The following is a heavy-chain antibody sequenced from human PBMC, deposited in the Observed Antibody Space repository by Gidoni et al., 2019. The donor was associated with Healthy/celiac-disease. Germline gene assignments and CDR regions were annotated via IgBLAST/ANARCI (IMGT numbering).Heavy chain of an antibody. CDR3: ARDGAYDSSGYYLDY. Sequence: EVQLVESGGGLVKPGGSLRLSCAASGFTFSSYSMNWVRQAPGKGLEWVSSISSSSSYIYYADSVKGRFTISRDNAKNSLYLQMNSLRAEDTAVYYCARDGAYDSSGYYLDYWGQGTLVTVSS. CDR2: ISSSSSYI. V-gene: IGHV3-21*01. J-gene: IGHJ4*02. CDR1: GFTFSSYS. D-gene: IGHD3-22*01.